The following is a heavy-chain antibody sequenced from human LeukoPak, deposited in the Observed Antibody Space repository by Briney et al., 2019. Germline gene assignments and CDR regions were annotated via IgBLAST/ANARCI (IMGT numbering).Heavy chain of an antibody. J-gene: IGHJ6*03. D-gene: IGHD3-10*01. CDR3: ARAGSGSYYYYMDV. CDR2: ISAYNGNT. V-gene: IGHV1-18*01. Sequence: ASVKVSCKASGYTFTSYGISWVRQAPGQGLEWMGWISAYNGNTNYAQKLQGRVTMATDTSTSTAYMELRSLRSDDTAVYYCARAGSGSYYYYMDVWGKGTTVTVSS. CDR1: GYTFTSYG.